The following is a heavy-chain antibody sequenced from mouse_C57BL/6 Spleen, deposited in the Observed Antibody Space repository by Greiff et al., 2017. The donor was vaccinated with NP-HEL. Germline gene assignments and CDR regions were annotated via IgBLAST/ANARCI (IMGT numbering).Heavy chain of an antibody. V-gene: IGHV3-6*01. CDR3: ARGSPFFAY. CDR1: GYSITSGYY. CDR2: ISYDGSN. J-gene: IGHJ3*01. Sequence: EVQLVESGPGLVKPSQSLSLTCSVTGYSITSGYYWNWIRQFPGNKLEWMGYISYDGSNNYNPSLKNRISITRDTSKNQFFLKLNSVTTEDTATYYCARGSPFFAYWGQGTLVTVSA. D-gene: IGHD6-1*01.